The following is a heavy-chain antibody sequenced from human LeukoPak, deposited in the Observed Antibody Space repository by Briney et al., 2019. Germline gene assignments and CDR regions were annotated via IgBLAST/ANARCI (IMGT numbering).Heavy chain of an antibody. CDR3: ARDRDGMEV. CDR1: GDSISNNNW. CDR2: IHHSGPT. Sequence: SETLSLTCAVSGDSISNNNWWTWVREPPGKGLEWIGAIHHSGPTYYSPSLKSRVTISVDKSKNQFSLKLTSVTAADTAMYYCARDRDGMEVWGQGTTVTIS. J-gene: IGHJ6*02. V-gene: IGHV4-4*02.